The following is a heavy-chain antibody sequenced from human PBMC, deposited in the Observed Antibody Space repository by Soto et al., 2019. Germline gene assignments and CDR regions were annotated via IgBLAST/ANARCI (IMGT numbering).Heavy chain of an antibody. V-gene: IGHV3-21*01. CDR3: ARERGMITFGGVIALFDY. D-gene: IGHD3-16*02. CDR1: GFTFSSYS. Sequence: EVQLVESGGGLVKPGGSLRLSCAASGFTFSSYSMNWVRQAPGKGLEWVSSISSSSSYIYYADSVKGRFTISRDNAKNSLYLQMNSLRAEDTAVYYCARERGMITFGGVIALFDYWGQGTLVTVSS. J-gene: IGHJ4*02. CDR2: ISSSSSYI.